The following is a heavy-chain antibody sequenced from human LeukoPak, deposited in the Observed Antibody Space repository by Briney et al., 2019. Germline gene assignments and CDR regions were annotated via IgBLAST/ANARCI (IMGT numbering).Heavy chain of an antibody. J-gene: IGHJ4*02. D-gene: IGHD3-9*01. V-gene: IGHV1-18*01. CDR2: LSAYNADT. CDR3: VRDRPYYDILTGYYMASDYSDY. Sequence: GASVKVPCKSSGYTFTDYGITWVRQAPGQGLEWMGWLSAYNADTTYAQSFQGRVTMTTDTFMSTASMELRSPRSDGTAAYYCVRDRPYYDILTGYYMASDYSDYGSEGSLVTAPS. CDR1: GYTFTDYG.